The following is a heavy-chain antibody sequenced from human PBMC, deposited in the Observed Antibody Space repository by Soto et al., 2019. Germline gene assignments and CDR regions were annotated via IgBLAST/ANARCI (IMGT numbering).Heavy chain of an antibody. CDR3: ARTPGYCSGGSCYRGYWYFDL. Sequence: QVQLQQWGAGLLKPSETLSLTCAVYGGSFSGYYWSWIRQPPGKGLEWIGEINHSGSTNYNPSLKGRVTISVDTSKNQFSLKLSSVTAADTAVYYCARTPGYCSGGSCYRGYWYFDLWGRGTLVTVSS. D-gene: IGHD2-15*01. CDR1: GGSFSGYY. CDR2: INHSGST. J-gene: IGHJ2*01. V-gene: IGHV4-34*01.